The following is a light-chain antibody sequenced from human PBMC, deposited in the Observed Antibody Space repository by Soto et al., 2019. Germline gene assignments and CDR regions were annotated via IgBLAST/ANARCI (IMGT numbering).Light chain of an antibody. CDR3: QQANSFPLT. J-gene: IGKJ4*01. CDR1: QSVSSSY. Sequence: EIVLTQSPGTLSLSPGERATLSCRASQSVSSSYLAWYQQKPGQAPRLLIYGASTLQTGVPSRFSGSGSGTDFTLTISNLQPEDFATYYCQQANSFPLTFGGGTKVEIK. CDR2: GAS. V-gene: IGKV3D-7*01.